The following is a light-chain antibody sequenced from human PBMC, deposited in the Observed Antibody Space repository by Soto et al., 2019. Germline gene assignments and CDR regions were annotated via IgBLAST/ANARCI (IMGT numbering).Light chain of an antibody. CDR2: GAS. V-gene: IGKV3-20*01. CDR3: QQYGSSIP. J-gene: IGKJ5*01. Sequence: ELVLAQAAGTMSLSPGERDTLSCRASQSVSSSYLAWYQQKPGQAPRLLIYGASSRATGIPDRFSGRGSGTDFTLTISRLEPEDFAVYYCQQYGSSIPFGQ. CDR1: QSVSSSY.